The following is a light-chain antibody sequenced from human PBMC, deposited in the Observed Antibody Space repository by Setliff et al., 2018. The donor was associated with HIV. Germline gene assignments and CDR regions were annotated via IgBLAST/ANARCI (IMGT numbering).Light chain of an antibody. J-gene: IGLJ1*01. V-gene: IGLV1-47*01. Sequence: QSVLTQPPSASGTPGHRVTISCSGSSSXXGTNYVYWYQQLPGTAPKLLIYRNNQRPSGVPDRFSGSKSGTSASLAISGLRSEDEADYYCAAWDDSLSGLYVFGAGTKVTVL. CDR2: RNN. CDR1: SSXXGTNY. CDR3: AAWDDSLSGLYV.